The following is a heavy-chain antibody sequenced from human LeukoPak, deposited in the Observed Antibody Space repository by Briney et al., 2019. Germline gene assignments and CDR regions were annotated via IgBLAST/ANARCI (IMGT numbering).Heavy chain of an antibody. CDR1: GFTFSSYG. V-gene: IGHV3-30*02. CDR3: AKDRGIAAAGHDFDY. CDR2: IRYDGSNK. Sequence: GGSLGLSCAASGFTFSSYGMHWVRQAPGKGLEWVAFIRYDGSNKYYADSVKGRFTISRDNSKNTLYLQMNSLRAEDTAVYYCAKDRGIAAAGHDFDYWGQGTLVTVSS. D-gene: IGHD6-13*01. J-gene: IGHJ4*02.